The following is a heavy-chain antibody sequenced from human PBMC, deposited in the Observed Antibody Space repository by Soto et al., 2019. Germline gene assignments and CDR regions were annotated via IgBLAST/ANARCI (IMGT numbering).Heavy chain of an antibody. V-gene: IGHV3-21*06. Sequence: GGSLRLACTGSGFTFSSSTMTWVRQGPGKGLEWVSSISSSSSYIYFADSLKGRFTISRDNAKNSLYLQMNSLRAEDTAVYYCARDIGEMSAVWGQGTQVTVSS. J-gene: IGHJ4*02. CDR3: ARDIGEMSAV. D-gene: IGHD3-10*01. CDR2: ISSSSSYI. CDR1: GFTFSSST.